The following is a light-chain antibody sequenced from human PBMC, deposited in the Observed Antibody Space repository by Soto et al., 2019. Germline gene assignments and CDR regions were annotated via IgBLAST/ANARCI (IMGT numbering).Light chain of an antibody. CDR3: QQYKDWPWT. Sequence: EIVMTQSPATLSLSPGDRATLSCRASQSVSGNVAWYQQRPGQAPRLLFYDASTRATGLPARFSGGASGTEFTLSISGLQSEDFAIYYCQQYKDWPWTFGQGTKVEIK. J-gene: IGKJ1*01. CDR1: QSVSGN. CDR2: DAS. V-gene: IGKV3-15*01.